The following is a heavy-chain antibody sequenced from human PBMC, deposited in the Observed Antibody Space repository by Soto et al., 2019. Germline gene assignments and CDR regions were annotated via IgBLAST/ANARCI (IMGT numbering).Heavy chain of an antibody. CDR3: ARLRIATNHYKRLAP. V-gene: IGHV4-31*03. CDR1: GAALNSGNYY. J-gene: IGHJ5*02. D-gene: IGHD2-21*01. CDR2: IYVTGAV. Sequence: SETLSLTCSVSGAALNSGNYYWSWIRQVPGKGLEWIGHIYVTGAVDYNPSLRDRITISQDTSERQFSLNLRLVTAADTAVYYCARLRIATNHYKRLAPWGQGTLVTVSS.